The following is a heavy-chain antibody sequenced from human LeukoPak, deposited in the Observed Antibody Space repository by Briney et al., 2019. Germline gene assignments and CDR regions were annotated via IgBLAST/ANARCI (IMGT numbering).Heavy chain of an antibody. Sequence: GASVKVSCKASGGTFSSYAISRVRQAPGQGLEWMGRIIPILGIANYAQKFQGRVTITADKSTSTAYMELSSLRSEDTAVYYCARVPPDFWSGYRNYYYGMDVWGQGTTVTVSS. J-gene: IGHJ6*02. CDR1: GGTFSSYA. D-gene: IGHD3-3*01. CDR3: ARVPPDFWSGYRNYYYGMDV. CDR2: IIPILGIA. V-gene: IGHV1-69*04.